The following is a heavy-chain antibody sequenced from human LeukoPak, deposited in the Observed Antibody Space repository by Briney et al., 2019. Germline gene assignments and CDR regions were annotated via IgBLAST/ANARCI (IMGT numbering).Heavy chain of an antibody. V-gene: IGHV3-53*01. CDR1: GFTVSNNY. CDR2: IYSGGST. CDR3: ARANHFWSGTYYYYMDV. J-gene: IGHJ6*03. D-gene: IGHD3-3*01. Sequence: GGSLRLSCAASGFTVSNNYISWVRQAPGKGLEWVSVIYSGGSTKYADSVKARFTISRDNAKNSLYLQMNSLRAEDTAVYYCARANHFWSGTYYYYMDVWGKGTTVTVSS.